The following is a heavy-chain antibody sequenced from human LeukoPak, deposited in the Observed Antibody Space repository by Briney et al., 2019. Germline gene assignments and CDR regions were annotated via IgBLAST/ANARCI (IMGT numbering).Heavy chain of an antibody. CDR1: GFTFSNYE. CDR2: ISSSGSTI. V-gene: IGHV3-48*03. D-gene: IGHD6-13*01. CDR3: ARESSWDEFDY. Sequence: GGSLRLSCAASGFTFSNYEMNWVRQAPGKGLEWVSYISSSGSTIYYADSVKGRFTISRDNAKNSLYLQMNSLRAEGTAVYYCARESSWDEFDYWGQGTLVTVSS. J-gene: IGHJ4*02.